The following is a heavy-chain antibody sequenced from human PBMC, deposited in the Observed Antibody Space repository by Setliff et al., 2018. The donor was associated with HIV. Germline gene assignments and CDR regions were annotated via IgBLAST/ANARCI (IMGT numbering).Heavy chain of an antibody. CDR2: IIPIFGTA. D-gene: IGHD4-17*01. CDR3: AGTTVTQYYYYDGMDV. V-gene: IGHV1-69*05. CDR1: GGTFSSYA. J-gene: IGHJ6*02. Sequence: SVKVSCKASGGTFSSYAISWVRQAPGQGLEWMGGIIPIFGTANYAQKFQGRVTITTDESTSTAYMELSSLRSEDTAVYYCAGTTVTQYYYYDGMDVWGQGTTVTVSS.